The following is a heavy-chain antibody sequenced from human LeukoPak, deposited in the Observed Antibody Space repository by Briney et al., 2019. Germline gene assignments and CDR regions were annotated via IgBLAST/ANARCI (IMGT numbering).Heavy chain of an antibody. CDR2: ISGSGANT. CDR1: GLTFSTYA. V-gene: IGHV3-23*01. Sequence: GGSLRLSCAASGLTFSTYAMTWVRQAPGKGLEWVSGISGSGANTFYADSVKGRLTISRDNSKSTLYLQMNALRADDTAVYYCAAGLVPPAAFDYWGQGTLVTVSS. J-gene: IGHJ4*02. CDR3: AAGLVPPAAFDY. D-gene: IGHD6-13*01.